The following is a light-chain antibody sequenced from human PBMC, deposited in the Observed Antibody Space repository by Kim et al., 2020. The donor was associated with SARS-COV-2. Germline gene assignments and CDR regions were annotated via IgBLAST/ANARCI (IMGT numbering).Light chain of an antibody. V-gene: IGLV1-40*01. J-gene: IGLJ1*01. Sequence: QSVLTQPPSVSGAPGQTVTISCTGSSSNIGAGYDVHWYQLLPRTAPKLLIYVNNDRPSGVPDRCSGSRSGTSATLAITGLQAEDEAEYYCQYYDNSLSGYVIGTGTKVTVL. CDR2: VNN. CDR1: SSNIGAGYD. CDR3: QYYDNSLSGYV.